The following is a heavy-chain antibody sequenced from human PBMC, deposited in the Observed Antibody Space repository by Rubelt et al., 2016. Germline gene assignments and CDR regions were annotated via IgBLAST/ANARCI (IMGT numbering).Heavy chain of an antibody. CDR3: ARLSITIFGVVVYYYGMDV. J-gene: IGHJ6*02. Sequence: QVQLVQSGAEAKKPEASVKVSCKASGYTFTSYDINWVRQATGQGLEWMGWMNPNSGNTGYAQKFQGRVTMTRNTSISTAYMELSSLRSEDTAVYYCARLSITIFGVVVYYYGMDVWGQGTTVTVSS. CDR1: GYTFTSYD. D-gene: IGHD3-3*01. V-gene: IGHV1-8*01. CDR2: MNPNSGNT.